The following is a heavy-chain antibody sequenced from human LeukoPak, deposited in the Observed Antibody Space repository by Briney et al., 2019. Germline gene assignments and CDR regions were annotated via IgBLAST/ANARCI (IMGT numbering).Heavy chain of an antibody. CDR2: IYSTGST. J-gene: IGHJ1*01. D-gene: IGHD6-13*01. CDR1: GVSISSYY. Sequence: SETLSLTCTVSGVSISSYYWSWIRQPAGKGLEWIGRIYSTGSTNYNPSLKSRVTMSVDTSKNQFSLRLRSVTAADTAVYYCASSDSSSWYPEYFQHWGQGTLVTVSS. CDR3: ASSDSSSWYPEYFQH. V-gene: IGHV4-4*07.